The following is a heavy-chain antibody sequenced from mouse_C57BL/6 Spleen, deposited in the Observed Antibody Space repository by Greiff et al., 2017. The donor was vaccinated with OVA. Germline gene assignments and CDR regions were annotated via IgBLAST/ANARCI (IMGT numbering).Heavy chain of an antibody. CDR1: GYAFSSYW. CDR2: IYPGDGDT. CDR3: ARGDFYYGNYEGFAY. D-gene: IGHD2-1*01. J-gene: IGHJ3*01. V-gene: IGHV1-80*01. Sequence: VQLQQSGAELVKPGASVKISCKASGYAFSSYWMNWVKQRPGKGLEWIGQIYPGDGDTNYNGKFKGKATLTADKSSSTAYMQLSSLTSEDSAVYFCARGDFYYGNYEGFAYWGQGTLVTVSA.